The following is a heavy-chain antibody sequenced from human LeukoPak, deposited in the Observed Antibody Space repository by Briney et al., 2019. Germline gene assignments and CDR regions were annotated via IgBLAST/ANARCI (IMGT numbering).Heavy chain of an antibody. V-gene: IGHV4-30-4*01. CDR2: ILYRGTA. D-gene: IGHD2-8*02. Sequence: PSETLSLTCSVSGDSISSDDYYWSWIRQPPGKGLEWIGYILYRGTAYYHPSLKSRVIISVDTSRNEFSQELTSVTAADTAVYYCARFRRGIYYFDRWGQGTLVTVSS. CDR3: ARFRRGIYYFDR. CDR1: GDSISSDDYY. J-gene: IGHJ4*02.